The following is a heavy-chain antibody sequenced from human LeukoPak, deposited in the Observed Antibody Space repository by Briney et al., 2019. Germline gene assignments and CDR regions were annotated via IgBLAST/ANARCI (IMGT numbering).Heavy chain of an antibody. CDR3: AKSIDSGGYPLGDS. CDR1: GLAIPNDR. Sequence: GGSLRLSCTRSGLAIPNDRMAWARQAPGEGLEWLSSIGAGVTGKYYAASVRGRFTISKDKSKKTVFLQMNSLRAEDTALYYCAKSIDSGGYPLGDSWGQGTLVIVS. D-gene: IGHD3-22*01. CDR2: IGAGVTGK. V-gene: IGHV3-23*01. J-gene: IGHJ4*02.